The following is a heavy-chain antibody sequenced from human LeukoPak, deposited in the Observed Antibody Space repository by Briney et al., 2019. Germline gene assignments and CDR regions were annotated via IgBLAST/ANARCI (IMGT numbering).Heavy chain of an antibody. V-gene: IGHV1-69*13. J-gene: IGHJ4*02. D-gene: IGHD3-3*01. CDR2: IIPIFGTA. Sequence: SVKVSCKASGGTFSSYAISWVRQAPGQGLEWMGGIIPIFGTAIYAQKFQGRVTITADESTSTAYMELSSLRSEDTAVYYCARGRYYDFWSGPNPDYWGQGTLVTVSS. CDR1: GGTFSSYA. CDR3: ARGRYYDFWSGPNPDY.